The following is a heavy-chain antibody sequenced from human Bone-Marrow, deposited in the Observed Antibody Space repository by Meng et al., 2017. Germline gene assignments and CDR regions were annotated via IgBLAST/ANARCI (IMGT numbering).Heavy chain of an antibody. CDR1: GFTFSSYG. J-gene: IGHJ4*02. Sequence: GESLKISCAASGFTFSSYGMNWVRQAPGKGLEWVSYISSSGSTIYYADSVKGRFTISRDNAKNSLYLQMNSLRAEDTAVYYCAREAHYYGSGSYYDNWGQGTLVTVSS. CDR2: ISSSGSTI. CDR3: AREAHYYGSGSYYDN. V-gene: IGHV3-48*03. D-gene: IGHD3-10*01.